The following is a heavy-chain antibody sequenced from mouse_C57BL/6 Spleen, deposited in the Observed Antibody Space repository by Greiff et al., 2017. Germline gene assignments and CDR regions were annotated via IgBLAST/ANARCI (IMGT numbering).Heavy chain of an antibody. CDR2: ISNGGGST. CDR1: GFTFSDYY. V-gene: IGHV5-12*01. CDR3: ARQGTGYYFDY. Sequence: EVHLVESGGGLVQPGGSLKLSCAASGFTFSDYYMYWVRQTPEKRLEWVAYISNGGGSTYYPDTVKGRFTISRDNAKNTLYLQMSRLKSEDTAMYYCARQGTGYYFDYWGQGTTLTVSS. J-gene: IGHJ2*01. D-gene: IGHD4-1*01.